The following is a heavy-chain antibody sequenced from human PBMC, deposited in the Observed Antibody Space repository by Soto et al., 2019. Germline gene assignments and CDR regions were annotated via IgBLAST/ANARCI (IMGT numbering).Heavy chain of an antibody. CDR3: ARYGYCSGGSCRKQTFDY. D-gene: IGHD2-15*01. J-gene: IGHJ4*02. CDR2: IYYSGST. CDR1: GGSISSGGYY. V-gene: IGHV4-31*02. Sequence: PSETLSLTCTVSGGSISSGGYYWXWIRQHPGKGLEWIGYIYYSGSTYYNPSLKSRVTISVDTSKNQFSLKLSSVTAADTAVYYCARYGYCSGGSCRKQTFDYWGQGTLVTVSS.